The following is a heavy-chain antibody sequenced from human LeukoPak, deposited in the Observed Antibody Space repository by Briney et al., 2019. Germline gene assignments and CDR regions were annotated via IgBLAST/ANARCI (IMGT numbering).Heavy chain of an antibody. D-gene: IGHD3/OR15-3a*01. V-gene: IGHV4-39*07. CDR3: ARGQLGGLVHDY. CDR2: IYYSGST. Sequence: QASETLSLTCTISGGSISSSSYYWGWIRQPPGKGLEWIGSIYYSGSTYYNPSLKSRVTISVDTSKNQFSLKLSSVTAADTAVYYCARGQLGGLVHDYWGQGTLVTVSS. CDR1: GGSISSSSYY. J-gene: IGHJ4*02.